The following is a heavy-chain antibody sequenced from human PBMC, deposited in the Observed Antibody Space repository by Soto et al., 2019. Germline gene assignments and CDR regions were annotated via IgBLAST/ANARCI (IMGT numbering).Heavy chain of an antibody. Sequence: SETLSLTCAVYGGSFSGYYWSWIRQPPGKGLEWIGEINHSGSTNYNPSLKSRVTISVDTSKNQFSLKLSSVTAADTAVYYCARGGIRFVEWPNTDYYYYGMDVWGQGTTVTVSS. D-gene: IGHD3-3*01. CDR3: ARGGIRFVEWPNTDYYYYGMDV. J-gene: IGHJ6*02. CDR2: INHSGST. V-gene: IGHV4-34*01. CDR1: GGSFSGYY.